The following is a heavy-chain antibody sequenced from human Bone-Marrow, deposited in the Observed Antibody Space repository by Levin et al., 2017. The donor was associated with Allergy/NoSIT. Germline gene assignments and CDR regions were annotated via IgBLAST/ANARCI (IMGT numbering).Heavy chain of an antibody. CDR3: ARVLGGWNRHFDS. V-gene: IGHV4-30-4*01. Sequence: PSETLSLTCTVSGGSVSGGDFYWSWVRQPPGKGLEYIGYIHSGGSTYYNAALNSRLTFSVDTSKNLFSLKLSSVTAADTAVYYCARVLGGWNRHFDSWGQGTLVTV. CDR1: GGSVSGGDFY. D-gene: IGHD1-1*01. CDR2: IHSGGST. J-gene: IGHJ4*02.